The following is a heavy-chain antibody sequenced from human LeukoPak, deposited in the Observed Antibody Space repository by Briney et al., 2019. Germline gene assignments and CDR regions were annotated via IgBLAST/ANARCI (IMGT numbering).Heavy chain of an antibody. J-gene: IGHJ4*02. V-gene: IGHV4-39*07. D-gene: IGHD6-13*01. Sequence: ASETLSLTCTVSGGSISSSSYYWGWIRQPPGKGLEWIGSIYYSGSTYYNPSLKSRVTISVDTSKNQFSLKLSSVTAADTAVYYCARIGSSSWYGFDYWGQGTLVTVSS. CDR3: ARIGSSSWYGFDY. CDR1: GGSISSSSYY. CDR2: IYYSGST.